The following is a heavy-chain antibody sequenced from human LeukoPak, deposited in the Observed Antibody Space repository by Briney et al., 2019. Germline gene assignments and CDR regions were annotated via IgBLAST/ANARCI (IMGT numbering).Heavy chain of an antibody. Sequence: GGSLRLSCAASGFTFSSHGMHWVRQAPGKGLEWVEFIRYDGTNKYYADSVKGRFTISRDNSKNTLYLQTNSLRSEDTAVYYCSRGQFRLGQYDSSAFDYWGQGTLVTVSS. CDR3: SRGQFRLGQYDSSAFDY. J-gene: IGHJ4*02. D-gene: IGHD3-22*01. CDR2: IRYDGTNK. V-gene: IGHV3-30*02. CDR1: GFTFSSHG.